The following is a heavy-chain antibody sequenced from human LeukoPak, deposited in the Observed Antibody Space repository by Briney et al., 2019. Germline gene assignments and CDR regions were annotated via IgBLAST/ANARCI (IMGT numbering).Heavy chain of an antibody. V-gene: IGHV3-21*01. CDR3: ARVLSGVRGVIYRSDY. Sequence: PGGSLRLSCAASGFTFSSYSMNWVRQAPGKGLEWVSSISSSSSYIYYADSVKGRFTISRDNAKNSLYLQMNSLRAEDTAVYYCARVLSGVRGVIYRSDYWGQGTLVTVSS. J-gene: IGHJ4*02. CDR2: ISSSSSYI. D-gene: IGHD3-10*01. CDR1: GFTFSSYS.